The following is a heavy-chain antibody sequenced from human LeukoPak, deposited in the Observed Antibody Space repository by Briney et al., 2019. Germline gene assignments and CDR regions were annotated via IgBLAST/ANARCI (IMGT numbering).Heavy chain of an antibody. Sequence: GGSLRLSCATSGFTFSSYGMNWVRQAPGKGLGWVSYISSSGSTIYYADSVKGRFTISRDNAKNSLYLQMSSLRSEDTAVYYCAATHRYSSSWSQAHYSWFDPWGQGTLVTVSS. J-gene: IGHJ5*02. CDR3: AATHRYSSSWSQAHYSWFDP. V-gene: IGHV3-48*04. CDR2: ISSSGSTI. D-gene: IGHD6-13*01. CDR1: GFTFSSYG.